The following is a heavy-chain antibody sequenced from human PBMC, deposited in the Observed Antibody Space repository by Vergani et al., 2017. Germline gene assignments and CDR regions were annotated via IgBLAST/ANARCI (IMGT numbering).Heavy chain of an antibody. CDR2: ISSSGSTI. V-gene: IGHV3-48*03. D-gene: IGHD6-19*01. CDR3: ARVESSGWYFGYYFDY. CDR1: GFTFSSYE. J-gene: IGHJ4*02. Sequence: EVQLVESGGGLVQPGGSLRLSCAASGFTFSSYEMNWVRQAPGKGLEWVSYISSSGSTIYYADSVKGRFTISIDNAKNSLYLQMNSLRAEDTAVYYCARVESSGWYFGYYFDYWGQGTLVTVSS.